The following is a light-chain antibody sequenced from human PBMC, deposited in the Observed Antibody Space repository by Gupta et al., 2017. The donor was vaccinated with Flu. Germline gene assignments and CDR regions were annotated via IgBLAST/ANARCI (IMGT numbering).Light chain of an antibody. CDR2: EVS. CDR1: SSDVGGYDY. J-gene: IGLJ2*01. CDR3: NSYSSSSTLSV. V-gene: IGLV2-14*01. Sequence: QSALPPPASVSGSPGPSSTISCTGTSSDVGGYDYVSWYQQHPGKAPKLMIYEVSNRPSGVSNRFSGSKSGNTASLTISGLQAEDEADYYCNSYSSSSTLSVFGGGTKLTVL.